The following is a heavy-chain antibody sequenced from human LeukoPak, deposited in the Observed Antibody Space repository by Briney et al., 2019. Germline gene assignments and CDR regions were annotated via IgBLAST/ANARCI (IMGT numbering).Heavy chain of an antibody. J-gene: IGHJ4*02. V-gene: IGHV3-48*04. CDR3: ARGGLTVTTPIDY. CDR1: GFSFSTYA. D-gene: IGHD4-11*01. Sequence: GGSLRLSCAASGFSFSTYAMSWVRQAPGKGLEWVSYITSGSTTIYYADSVKGRFTISRDNAKNTLYLQMNSLRAEDTAVYYCARGGLTVTTPIDYWGQGTLVTVSS. CDR2: ITSGSTTI.